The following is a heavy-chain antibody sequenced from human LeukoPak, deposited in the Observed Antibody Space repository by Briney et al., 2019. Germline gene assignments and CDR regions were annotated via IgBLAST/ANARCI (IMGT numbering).Heavy chain of an antibody. V-gene: IGHV3-23*01. CDR1: GFTFSSYA. Sequence: GGSLRLSCAASGFTFSSYAMGWVRQAPGKGLEWVSAISGSGANTYYADSVKGRFTISRDNSKNTLYLQMNSLRAEDTAVYYCAKAPYCGGDCYPSPLDYWGQGTLVTVSS. CDR2: ISGSGANT. CDR3: AKAPYCGGDCYPSPLDY. J-gene: IGHJ4*02. D-gene: IGHD2-21*02.